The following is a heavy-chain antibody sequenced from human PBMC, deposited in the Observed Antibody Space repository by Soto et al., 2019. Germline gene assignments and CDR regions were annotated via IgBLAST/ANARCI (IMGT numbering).Heavy chain of an antibody. CDR1: GFTFSSYW. J-gene: IGHJ4*02. CDR2: IHSDGSST. CDR3: ARDAAVAGKSPFDY. D-gene: IGHD6-19*01. V-gene: IGHV3-74*01. Sequence: EVQLVESGGGLVQPGGSLRLSCAASGFTFSSYWMHWVRQAPGKGLVWVSRIHSDGSSTSYADSVKGRFTIYRDNAKNTLYLQMNSLRAEDTAVYYCARDAAVAGKSPFDYWGQGTLVTVSS.